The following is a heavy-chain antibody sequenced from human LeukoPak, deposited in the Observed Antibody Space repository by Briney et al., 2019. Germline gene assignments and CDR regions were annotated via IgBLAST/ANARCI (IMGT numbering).Heavy chain of an antibody. J-gene: IGHJ6*04. V-gene: IGHV3-30*18. CDR3: AKDPYCSSTSCAIDNYYGMDV. D-gene: IGHD2-2*01. Sequence: GGSLRLSCAASGFTFSSYGMHWVRQAPGKGLEWVAVISYDGSNKYYADSVKGRFTIFRDNSKNTLYLQMNSLRAEDTAVYYCAKDPYCSSTSCAIDNYYGMDVWGKGTTVTVSS. CDR2: ISYDGSNK. CDR1: GFTFSSYG.